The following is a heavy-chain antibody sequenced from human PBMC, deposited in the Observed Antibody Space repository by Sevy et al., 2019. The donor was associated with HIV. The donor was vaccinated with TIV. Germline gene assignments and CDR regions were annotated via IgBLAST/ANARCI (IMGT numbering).Heavy chain of an antibody. D-gene: IGHD3-22*01. J-gene: IGHJ4*02. CDR3: AKEGGGYNYDSSGLLDN. CDR2: ISGSGAST. CDR1: GFTFRTYA. V-gene: IGHV3-23*01. Sequence: GGSLRLSCAASGFTFRTYAMTWVRQAPGKGLDWVSAISGSGASTDYANSVKGRFTMSRDNSKNTLYLQMNSLRAEDTAVYYCAKEGGGYNYDSSGLLDNWGQGTLVTVSS.